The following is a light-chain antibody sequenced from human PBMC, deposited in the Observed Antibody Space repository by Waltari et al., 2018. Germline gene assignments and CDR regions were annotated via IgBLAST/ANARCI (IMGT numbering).Light chain of an antibody. Sequence: VVLTQSPVSLAVTRGQPASISCRGSESLLITDGRMFLNWFHQRPGQPPRRLIYQVSDRDSGVPDRFTGRGSGTDFTLEISSVEAEDAGVYYCMLGTRPWTFGPGTKVEI. V-gene: IGKV2-30*01. CDR1: ESLLITDGRMF. J-gene: IGKJ1*01. CDR2: QVS. CDR3: MLGTRPWT.